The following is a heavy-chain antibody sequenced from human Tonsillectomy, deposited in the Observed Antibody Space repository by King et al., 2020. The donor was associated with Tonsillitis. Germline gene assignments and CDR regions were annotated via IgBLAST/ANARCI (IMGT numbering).Heavy chain of an antibody. Sequence: EVQLVESGGGLVQPGGSLRLSCAASGFTFSSYAMNWVRQAPGKGLEWVSTISGSGGSTYYADSVKGRFTISRDNSKNTLYLQMKSLRVDDTAVYYCAKDGEVAMIAPICWFDHWGQGTLVTVSS. CDR3: AKDGEVAMIAPICWFDH. V-gene: IGHV3-23*04. CDR2: ISGSGGST. D-gene: IGHD3-22*01. CDR1: GFTFSSYA. J-gene: IGHJ5*02.